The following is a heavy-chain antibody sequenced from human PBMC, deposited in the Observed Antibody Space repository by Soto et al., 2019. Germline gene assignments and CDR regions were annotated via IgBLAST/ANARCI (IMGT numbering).Heavy chain of an antibody. Sequence: SQTLSLTCAIFGDSVSSNTATWHWIRQSPSRGLEWLGRTFYRSKWYNDYALSVKSRITINPDTSKNQFSLHLNSVTPEDTAVYYCARLTVVTYYFDSWGQGTLVTVSS. CDR2: TFYRSKWYN. V-gene: IGHV6-1*01. CDR3: ARLTVVTYYFDS. J-gene: IGHJ4*02. D-gene: IGHD2-2*01. CDR1: GDSVSSNTAT.